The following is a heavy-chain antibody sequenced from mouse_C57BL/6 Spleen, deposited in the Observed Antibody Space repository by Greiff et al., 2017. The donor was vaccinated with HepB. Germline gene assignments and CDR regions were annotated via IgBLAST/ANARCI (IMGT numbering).Heavy chain of an antibody. J-gene: IGHJ4*01. CDR3: ARGDYYGSRILRYYYAMDY. CDR1: GYTFTDYN. Sequence: EVQLQQSGPELVKPGASVKIPCKASGYTFTDYNMDWVKQSHGKSLEWIGDINPNNGGTIYNQKFKGKATLTVDKSSSTAYMELRSLTSEDTAVYYCARGDYYGSRILRYYYAMDYWGQGTSVTVSS. D-gene: IGHD1-1*01. CDR2: INPNNGGT. V-gene: IGHV1-18*01.